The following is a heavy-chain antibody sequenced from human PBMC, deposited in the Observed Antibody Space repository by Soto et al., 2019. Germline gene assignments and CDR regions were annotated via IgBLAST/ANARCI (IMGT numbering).Heavy chain of an antibody. J-gene: IGHJ6*02. CDR2: TWYDGSNK. D-gene: IGHD1-7*01. CDR3: AREAGTTRYYGMDV. CDR1: GFTFSSHG. V-gene: IGHV3-33*01. Sequence: GGSLRLSCAASGFTFSSHGMHWVRQAPGKGLEWVAVTWYDGSNKYYADSVKGRFTISRGNSKNTLYLQMNSLRAEDTAVYYCAREAGTTRYYGMDVWGQGTTVTVSS.